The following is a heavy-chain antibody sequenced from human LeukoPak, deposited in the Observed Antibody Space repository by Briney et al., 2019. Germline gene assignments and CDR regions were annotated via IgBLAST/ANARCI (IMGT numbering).Heavy chain of an antibody. CDR1: GFTFSSYW. CDR2: IKQDGSEK. D-gene: IGHD3-10*01. V-gene: IGHV3-7*01. CDR3: ARDGPMVRGVISTPGIKYYYYYYMDV. J-gene: IGHJ6*03. Sequence: GGSLRLSCAASGFTFSSYWMSWVRQAPGKGLEWVANIKQDGSEKYYVDSVKGRFTISRDNAKNSLYLQMNSLRAEDTAVYYCARDGPMVRGVISTPGIKYYYYYYMDVWGKGTTVTVSS.